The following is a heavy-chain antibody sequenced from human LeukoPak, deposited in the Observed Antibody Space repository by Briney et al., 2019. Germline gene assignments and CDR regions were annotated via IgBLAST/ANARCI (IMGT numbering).Heavy chain of an antibody. CDR3: ARGAVRGVIDFDY. CDR2: IYYYGGT. J-gene: IGHJ4*02. D-gene: IGHD3-10*01. Sequence: ASQTLSLTCTVSGGSISSGGYYWPWIRQPPGKGLEWIGYIYYYGGTYVTPSLKSRVTMSVDTSKNQFSLKLSCVTAADTAVYYCARGAVRGVIDFDYWGQGTLVSVSS. V-gene: IGHV4-31*03. CDR1: GGSISSGGYY.